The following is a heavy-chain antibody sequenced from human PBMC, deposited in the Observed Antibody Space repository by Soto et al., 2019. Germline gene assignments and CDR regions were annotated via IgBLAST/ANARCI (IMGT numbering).Heavy chain of an antibody. CDR2: IFYLGSS. Sequence: PSETLSLTCTVSGDSIISSDFYWGWVRQPPGKGLEWIGSIFYLGSSYYNPSLKSRVTMSVDTSKNQFSLRLRSVTAADTALYFCERNSLALRKNNWFDPWGQGIMVT. CDR1: GDSIISSDFY. J-gene: IGHJ5*02. D-gene: IGHD3-3*02. CDR3: ERNSLALRKNNWFDP. V-gene: IGHV4-39*01.